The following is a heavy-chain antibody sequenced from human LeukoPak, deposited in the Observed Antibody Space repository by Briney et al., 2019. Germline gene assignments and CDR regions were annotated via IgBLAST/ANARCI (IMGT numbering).Heavy chain of an antibody. Sequence: PGGSLRLSCAASGFTFSSYWMSWVRQAPGKGLEWVANIKQDGSEKYYVDSVKGRFTISRDNAKNSLYLQMNSLRAEDTAVYYCARCWRSLWHQARRAFDIWGQGTMVTVSS. V-gene: IGHV3-7*01. J-gene: IGHJ3*02. CDR3: ARCWRSLWHQARRAFDI. CDR2: IKQDGSEK. CDR1: GFTFSSYW. D-gene: IGHD2-21*01.